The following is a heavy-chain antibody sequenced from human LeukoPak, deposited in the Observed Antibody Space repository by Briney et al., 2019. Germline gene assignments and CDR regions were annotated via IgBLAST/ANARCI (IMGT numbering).Heavy chain of an antibody. V-gene: IGHV4-59*01. CDR3: ARVAGTTVVTLAFDI. D-gene: IGHD4-23*01. Sequence: SETLSLTCTVSGGSISSYYWSWIRQPPGKGLEWIGYIYYSGSTNYNPSLKSRVTISVDTSKNQFSLKLSSVTAADTAVYYCARVAGTTVVTLAFDIWGQGTMVTVSS. CDR1: GGSISSYY. J-gene: IGHJ3*02. CDR2: IYYSGST.